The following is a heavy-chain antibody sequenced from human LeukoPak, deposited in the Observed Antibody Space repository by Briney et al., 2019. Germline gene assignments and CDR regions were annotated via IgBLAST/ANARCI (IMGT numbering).Heavy chain of an antibody. Sequence: ASVKVSCKASGYTFTGYYLHWARQAPGQGLEWMGWFNPNSGGTNYAQKFQDRVTMTRDTSINTAYMELSRLRSDDTAVYYCVRRGYSSGYAPFDYWGQGTLVTVSS. CDR2: FNPNSGGT. CDR1: GYTFTGYY. D-gene: IGHD6-19*01. V-gene: IGHV1-2*02. CDR3: VRRGYSSGYAPFDY. J-gene: IGHJ4*02.